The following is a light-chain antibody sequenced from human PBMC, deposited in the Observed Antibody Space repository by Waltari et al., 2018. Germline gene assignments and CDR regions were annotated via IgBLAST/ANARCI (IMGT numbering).Light chain of an antibody. CDR3: QQYYSSPRT. V-gene: IGKV4-1*01. CDR2: WAS. CDR1: QSVLHSSNNKNY. Sequence: DIVMTQSPDSLAVSLGERAAINCKYRQSVLHSSNNKNYLAWFQQKPGQPPKLLIYWASTRESGIPDRFSGSGSGTDFTLTISSLQAEDVAVYYCQQYYSSPRTFGQGTKVEIK. J-gene: IGKJ1*01.